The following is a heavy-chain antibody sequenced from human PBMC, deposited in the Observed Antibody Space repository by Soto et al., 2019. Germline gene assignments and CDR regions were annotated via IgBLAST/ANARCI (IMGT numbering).Heavy chain of an antibody. CDR1: GFSLTTHAVG. D-gene: IGHD3-10*01. CDR3: AHAAFGEFVGSFGY. Sequence: QITLKESGPTLVKPTQTLTLTCTFSGFSLTTHAVGVGWIRQPPGKALEWLALVYWDGDKRYNIFLRSRLAITKDTSKNQVVLTMTNMDPVDTATYYCAHAAFGEFVGSFGYWGQGTLVTVSS. J-gene: IGHJ4*02. V-gene: IGHV2-5*02. CDR2: VYWDGDK.